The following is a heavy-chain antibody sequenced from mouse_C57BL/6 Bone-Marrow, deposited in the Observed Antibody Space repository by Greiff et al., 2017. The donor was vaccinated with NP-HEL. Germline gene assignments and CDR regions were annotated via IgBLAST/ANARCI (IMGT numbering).Heavy chain of an antibody. J-gene: IGHJ3*01. CDR1: GYSITSGYY. V-gene: IGHV3-6*01. CDR3: ARGRYGVFAY. D-gene: IGHD1-1*01. CDR2: LSYDGSN. Sequence: VQLQQSGPGLVKPSQSLSLTCSVTGYSITSGYYWTWIRQFPGNKLEWMGYLSYDGSNNYNPSLKNRISITRDTSKNQFFLKLNSVTTEDTATYYGARGRYGVFAYWGQGTLVTVSA.